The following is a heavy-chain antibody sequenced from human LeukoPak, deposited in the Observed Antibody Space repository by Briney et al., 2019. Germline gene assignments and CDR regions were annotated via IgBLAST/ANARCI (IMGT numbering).Heavy chain of an antibody. CDR2: ISWNSGSI. V-gene: IGHV3-9*01. CDR3: AKDNRRHYTSGPNPDSLH. J-gene: IGHJ1*01. Sequence: GGSLRLSCAGSGFIFNNYAMHWVRQPPGKGLEWVSGISWNSGSIDYADSVKGRFTISRDNAKNSLYLQMNSLRVEDTAFYYCAKDNRRHYTSGPNPDSLHWGQGAWSPSPQ. CDR1: GFIFNNYA. D-gene: IGHD6-19*01.